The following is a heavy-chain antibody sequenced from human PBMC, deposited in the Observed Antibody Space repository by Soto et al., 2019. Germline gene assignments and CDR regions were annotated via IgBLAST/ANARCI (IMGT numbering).Heavy chain of an antibody. CDR3: ARGPLRGFGELLPYYYDMDV. J-gene: IGHJ6*02. CDR2: INPSGGHT. CDR1: GYTFTSYG. V-gene: IGHV1-46*01. D-gene: IGHD3-10*01. Sequence: GASVKVSCKSSGYTFTSYGISCVRQAPGQGLEWMGIINPSGGHTSYAQKFHGRVTMTSDTSTSTVYMELSSLISEDTAVYYCARGPLRGFGELLPYYYDMDVWGQGTTVTVSS.